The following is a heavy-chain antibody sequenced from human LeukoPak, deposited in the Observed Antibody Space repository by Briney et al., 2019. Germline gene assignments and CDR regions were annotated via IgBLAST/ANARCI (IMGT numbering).Heavy chain of an antibody. CDR2: IWSDGSKK. J-gene: IGHJ6*03. CDR3: AKELELRTYYYYYMDV. V-gene: IGHV3-30-3*01. CDR1: GFTFSSYA. Sequence: PGGSLRLSCEASGFTFSSYAMHWVRQAPGKGLEWVAIIWSDGSKKFYADSVKGRFSVSRDDSKNTLFLQMNSLKAEDTAVYYCAKELELRTYYYYYMDVWGKGTTVTVSS. D-gene: IGHD1-7*01.